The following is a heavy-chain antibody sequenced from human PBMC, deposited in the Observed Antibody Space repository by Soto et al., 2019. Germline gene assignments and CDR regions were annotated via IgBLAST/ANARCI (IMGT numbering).Heavy chain of an antibody. CDR2: ISYDGSNK. D-gene: IGHD2-15*01. J-gene: IGHJ6*02. CDR3: ARAGYTSEDNYYYGMDV. CDR1: GFTFSSYA. Sequence: QVQLVESGGGVVQPGRSLRLSCAASGFTFSSYAMHWVRQAPGKGLEWVAVISYDGSNKYYADSVKGRFTISRDNSKNTLYLQMNSLRAEDTAVYYCARAGYTSEDNYYYGMDVWGQGTTVTVSS. V-gene: IGHV3-30-3*01.